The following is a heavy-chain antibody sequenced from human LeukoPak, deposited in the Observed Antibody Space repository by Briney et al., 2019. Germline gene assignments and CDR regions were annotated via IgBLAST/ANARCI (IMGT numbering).Heavy chain of an antibody. D-gene: IGHD6-19*01. J-gene: IGHJ4*02. V-gene: IGHV3-23*01. Sequence: QPGGSLRLSCAASGFTFSSYAMSWVRQAPGKGLEWVSAISGSGGSTYYADSVKGRFTISRDNSKNSLYLQMNSLRAEDTAVYYCARDMDSSGWYEWYFDYWGQGTLVTVSS. CDR1: GFTFSSYA. CDR2: ISGSGGST. CDR3: ARDMDSSGWYEWYFDY.